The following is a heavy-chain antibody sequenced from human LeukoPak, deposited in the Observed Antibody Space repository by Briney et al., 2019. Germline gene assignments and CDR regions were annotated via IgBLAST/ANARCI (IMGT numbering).Heavy chain of an antibody. CDR2: INHSGST. D-gene: IGHD2-15*01. Sequence: PSETLSLTCAVYGGSFSGYYWSWIRQPPGKGLEWIGEINHSGSTNYNPSLKSRVTISVDKSKNQFSLKLSSVTAADTAVYYCARGEVVVAANNWFDPWGQGTLVAVSS. CDR1: GGSFSGYY. J-gene: IGHJ5*02. CDR3: ARGEVVVAANNWFDP. V-gene: IGHV4-34*01.